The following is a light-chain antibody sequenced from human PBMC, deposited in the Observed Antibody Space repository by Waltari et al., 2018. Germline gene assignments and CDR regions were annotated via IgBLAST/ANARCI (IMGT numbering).Light chain of an antibody. Sequence: EIVLTQSPATLSLSPGDRATLSCRASQSVNNKLAWYQQKPGQAPRLLIYDASTRATGVPARFSGSGSGTDLTLSISSLEPEDFAVYYCQHRSSWPLTFGGGTK. J-gene: IGKJ4*01. V-gene: IGKV3-11*01. CDR1: QSVNNK. CDR2: DAS. CDR3: QHRSSWPLT.